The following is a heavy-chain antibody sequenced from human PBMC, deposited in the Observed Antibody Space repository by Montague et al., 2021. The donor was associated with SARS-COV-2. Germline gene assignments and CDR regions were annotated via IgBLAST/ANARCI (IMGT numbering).Heavy chain of an antibody. J-gene: IGHJ6*02. CDR3: VRLLKATMIAVVFTRGPLSASGMDV. D-gene: IGHD3-22*01. CDR1: GGSFSGYY. Sequence: SETLSLTCAVYGGSFSGYYWNWIRQPPGKGLQRIGEINHSGSTNYNPSXXSRVTISVDTSKNQFSLRQSSVTAADTAVYYCVRLLKATMIAVVFTRGPLSASGMDVWGQGTTVTVSS. V-gene: IGHV4-34*01. CDR2: INHSGST.